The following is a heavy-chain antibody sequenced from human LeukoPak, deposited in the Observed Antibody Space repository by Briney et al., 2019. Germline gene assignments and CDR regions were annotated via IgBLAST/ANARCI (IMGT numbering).Heavy chain of an antibody. CDR1: GFTFSSYS. J-gene: IGHJ6*02. CDR3: AREMYYDSSGYYYYYGMDV. CDR2: ISSSSSYI. Sequence: GGSLRLSCAASGFTFSSYSMNWVRQAPGKGLEWVSSISSSSSYIYYADSVKGRFTISRDNAKNSLYLQMNSLRAEDTAVYYCAREMYYDSSGYYYYYGMDVWGQGTTVTVSS. V-gene: IGHV3-21*01. D-gene: IGHD3-22*01.